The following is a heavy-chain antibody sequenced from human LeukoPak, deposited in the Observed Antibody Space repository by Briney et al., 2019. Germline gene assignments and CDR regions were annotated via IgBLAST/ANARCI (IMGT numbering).Heavy chain of an antibody. CDR1: GFTFSSYA. J-gene: IGHJ4*02. D-gene: IGHD2-15*01. Sequence: GGSLRLSCAASGFTFSSYAMSWVRQAPGKGLEWVASISGSGGSTYYADSVKGRFTISRDNSKNTLYLQMNSLRAEDTAVYYCAKDPEYGSSYFDHWGQGTLVTVSS. V-gene: IGHV3-23*01. CDR2: ISGSGGST. CDR3: AKDPEYGSSYFDH.